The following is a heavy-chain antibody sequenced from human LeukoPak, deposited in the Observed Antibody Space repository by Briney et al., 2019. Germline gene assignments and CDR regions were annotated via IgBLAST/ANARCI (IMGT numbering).Heavy chain of an antibody. CDR3: AKDQEGYHTPIDY. CDR1: GLTFNIYD. CDR2: ISAGGGTK. D-gene: IGHD5-24*01. J-gene: IGHJ4*02. V-gene: IGHV3-23*01. Sequence: PGGSLRLSCAASGLTFNIYDMHWVRQAPGKGLEWVSVISAGGGTKDYADSVKGRFSISRDNSKNTLFLQMNSLRAEDSAIYYCAKDQEGYHTPIDYWGQGTLVTVPS.